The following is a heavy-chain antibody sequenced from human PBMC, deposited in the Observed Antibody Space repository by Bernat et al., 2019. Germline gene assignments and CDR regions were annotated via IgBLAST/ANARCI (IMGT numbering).Heavy chain of an antibody. J-gene: IGHJ4*02. CDR1: GFTFSSYG. CDR2: IWYDGSNK. Sequence: QVQLVESGGGVVQPERSLRLSCAASGFTFSSYGMHWVRQAPGKGLEWVAVIWYDGSNKYYADSVKGRFTISRDNSKNTLYLQMNSLRAEETAVYYCARDRSSYGYEAIDYWGQGTLVTVSS. D-gene: IGHD5-18*01. V-gene: IGHV3-33*01. CDR3: ARDRSSYGYEAIDY.